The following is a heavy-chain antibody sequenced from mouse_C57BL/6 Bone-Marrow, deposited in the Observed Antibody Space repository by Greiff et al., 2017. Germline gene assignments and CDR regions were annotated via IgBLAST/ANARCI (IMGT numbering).Heavy chain of an antibody. CDR3: ARDSYYYGSSYGDY. D-gene: IGHD1-1*01. V-gene: IGHV1-80*01. CDR1: GYAFSSYW. J-gene: IGHJ2*01. Sequence: QVQLQQSGAELVKPGASVKISCKASGYAFSSYWMNWVKQRPGKGLEWIGQIYPGDGDTNYNGKFKGKATLTADKSSSTAYMQLSSLTSEDSAVYFCARDSYYYGSSYGDYWGQGTTLTVSS. CDR2: IYPGDGDT.